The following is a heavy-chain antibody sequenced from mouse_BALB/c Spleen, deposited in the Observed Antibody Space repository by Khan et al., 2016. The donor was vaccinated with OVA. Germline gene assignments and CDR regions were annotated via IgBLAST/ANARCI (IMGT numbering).Heavy chain of an antibody. CDR1: GYSITSGYG. V-gene: IGHV3-2*02. CDR2: ISYSGST. CDR3: ARTARIKY. Sequence: EVQLQESGPGLVKPSQSLSLTCTVTGYSITSGYGWNWIRQFPGNKLEWMGYISYSGSTNYNPSLKSRISITRATTKNQFFLQLNSVTTEDTATYYCARTARIKYWGQGTTLTVSS. D-gene: IGHD1-2*01. J-gene: IGHJ2*01.